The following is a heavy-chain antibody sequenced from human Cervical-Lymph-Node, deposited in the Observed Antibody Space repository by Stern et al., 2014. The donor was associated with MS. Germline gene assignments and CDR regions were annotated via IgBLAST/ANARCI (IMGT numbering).Heavy chain of an antibody. CDR2: IIPIFGTA. Sequence: QVQSGAEVKKPGSSVKVSCTASGGTFSSYAISWVRQAPGQGLEWMGGIIPIFGTANYAKKFQGRVTITADESTSTAYMELSSLRSEDTAVYYCARGDTMVRGVITPDYYGMDVWGQGTTVTVSS. V-gene: IGHV1-69*01. CDR3: ARGDTMVRGVITPDYYGMDV. CDR1: GGTFSSYA. D-gene: IGHD3-10*01. J-gene: IGHJ6*02.